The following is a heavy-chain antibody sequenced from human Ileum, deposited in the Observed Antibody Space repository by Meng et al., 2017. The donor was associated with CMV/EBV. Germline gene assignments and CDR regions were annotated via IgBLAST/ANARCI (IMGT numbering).Heavy chain of an antibody. J-gene: IGHJ2*01. CDR3: ARSGGWPNWYLEL. Sequence: SETLSLTCIVAGGSISSYYWSWIRQLPGKGLEWIGYIDYRGSTNYNPSLKSRVTISADTSKNQLSMKLRSVTAADTAVYYCARSGGWPNWYLELWGRGTLVTVSS. CDR2: IDYRGST. V-gene: IGHV4-59*01. D-gene: IGHD3-16*01. CDR1: GGSISSYY.